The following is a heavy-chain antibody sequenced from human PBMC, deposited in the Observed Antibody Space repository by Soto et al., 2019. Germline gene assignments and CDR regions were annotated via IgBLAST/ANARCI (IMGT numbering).Heavy chain of an antibody. CDR1: GFAFSGYW. V-gene: IGHV3-7*01. CDR3: ARATSVDAY. J-gene: IGHJ4*02. D-gene: IGHD5-12*01. Sequence: EVQLVESGGDLVQPGGSLRLSCAASGFAFSGYWMSWVRQAPGKGLEGVANIKQDGSEKYYVDPVKGRFTISRDNAKNSLYLQMISLRVEDTAVYYCARATSVDAYWGQGTLVTVSS. CDR2: IKQDGSEK.